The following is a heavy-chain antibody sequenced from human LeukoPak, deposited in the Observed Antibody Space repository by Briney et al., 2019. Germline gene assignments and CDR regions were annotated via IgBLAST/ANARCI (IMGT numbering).Heavy chain of an antibody. Sequence: ASVKVSCKASGYTFTSYGISWVRQAPGQGLEWMGWISAYNGNTNYAQKLQGRVTMTTDTSTSTAYMELRSLRSDDTAVYYCARIPNWNYYGGGYYYYYYMDVWGKGTTVTVSS. D-gene: IGHD1-7*01. J-gene: IGHJ6*03. CDR1: GYTFTSYG. CDR3: ARIPNWNYYGGGYYYYYYMDV. V-gene: IGHV1-18*01. CDR2: ISAYNGNT.